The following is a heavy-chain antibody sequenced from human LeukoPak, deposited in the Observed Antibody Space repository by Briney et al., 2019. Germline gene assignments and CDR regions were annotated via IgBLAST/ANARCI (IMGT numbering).Heavy chain of an antibody. Sequence: GGSLRLSCAASGFTVSTNYMSCVRQAPGKGLEWVSGISDNSGGRTYYADSVKGRFTISRDSPRNTLYLQMNSLRAEDTAVYYCAKDEVTNVLRGFFDYWGQGILVTVSS. CDR2: ISDNSGGRT. CDR1: GFTVSTNY. CDR3: AKDEVTNVLRGFFDY. D-gene: IGHD3-10*01. J-gene: IGHJ4*02. V-gene: IGHV3-23*01.